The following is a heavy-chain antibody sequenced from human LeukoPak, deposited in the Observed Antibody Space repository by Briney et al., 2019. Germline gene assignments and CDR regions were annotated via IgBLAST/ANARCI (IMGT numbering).Heavy chain of an antibody. CDR3: ASHITTDPPEDY. CDR2: INHSGST. J-gene: IGHJ4*02. CDR1: GGSFSGYY. V-gene: IGHV4-34*01. D-gene: IGHD3-22*01. Sequence: PSETLSLTCAVYGGSFSGYYWSWIRQPPGKGLEWIREINHSGSTNYNPSLKSRVTISVDTSKNQFSLKLSSVTAADTAVYYCASHITTDPPEDYWGQGTLVTVSS.